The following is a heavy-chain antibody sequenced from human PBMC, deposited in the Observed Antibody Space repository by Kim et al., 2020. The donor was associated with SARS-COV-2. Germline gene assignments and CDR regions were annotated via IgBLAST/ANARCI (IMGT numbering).Heavy chain of an antibody. CDR1: GGSFSGYY. CDR3: ARGTGCSGGSCYYWLGPTARLLDY. CDR2: INHSGST. V-gene: IGHV4-34*01. Sequence: SETLSLTCAVYGGSFSGYYWSWIRQPPGKGLEWIGEINHSGSTNYNPSLKSRVTISVDTSKNQFSLKLSSVTAADTAVYYCARGTGCSGGSCYYWLGPTARLLDYWGQGTLVTVSS. J-gene: IGHJ4*02. D-gene: IGHD2-15*01.